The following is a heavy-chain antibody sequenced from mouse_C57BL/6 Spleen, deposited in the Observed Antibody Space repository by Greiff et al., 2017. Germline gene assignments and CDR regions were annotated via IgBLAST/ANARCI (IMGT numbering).Heavy chain of an antibody. D-gene: IGHD2-3*01. Sequence: EVQLQQSGPELVKPGASVKISCKASGYSFTGYYMHWVKQSSEKSLEWIGEINPSTGGTSYNQKFKGKATLTVDKSSSTAYMQLKSLTSEDSAVYYCARQVYDGYYLYYFDYWGQGTTLTVSS. CDR1: GYSFTGYY. V-gene: IGHV1-43*01. J-gene: IGHJ2*01. CDR2: INPSTGGT. CDR3: ARQVYDGYYLYYFDY.